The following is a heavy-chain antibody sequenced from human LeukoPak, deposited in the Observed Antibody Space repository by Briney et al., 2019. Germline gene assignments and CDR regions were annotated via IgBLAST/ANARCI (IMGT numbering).Heavy chain of an antibody. CDR3: ARRPPPLLRFLEWPKDYFDY. CDR1: GGAFSGYY. J-gene: IGHJ4*02. CDR2: INHSGST. D-gene: IGHD3-3*01. Sequence: PSETLSLTCAVDGGAFSGYYWSWIRQPPGKGLEWIGEINHSGSTNYNPSLKSRVTISVDTSKNQFSLKLSSVTAADTAVYYCARRPPPLLRFLEWPKDYFDYWGQGTLVTVSS. V-gene: IGHV4-34*01.